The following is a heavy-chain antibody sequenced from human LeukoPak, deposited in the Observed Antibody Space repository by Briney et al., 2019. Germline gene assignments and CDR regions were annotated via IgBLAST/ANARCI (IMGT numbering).Heavy chain of an antibody. V-gene: IGHV1-69*05. CDR1: GGTFSSYA. J-gene: IGHJ6*03. D-gene: IGHD6-19*01. CDR2: IIPIFGTA. CDR3: ARAEFQYSSGWYNPQVLYYYYYMDV. Sequence: ASVKVSCKASGGTFSSYAISWVRQAPGQGLEWMGGIIPIFGTANYAQKFQGRVTITTDESTSTAYMELSSLRSEDTAVYYCARAEFQYSSGWYNPQVLYYYYYMDVWGKGTTVTVSS.